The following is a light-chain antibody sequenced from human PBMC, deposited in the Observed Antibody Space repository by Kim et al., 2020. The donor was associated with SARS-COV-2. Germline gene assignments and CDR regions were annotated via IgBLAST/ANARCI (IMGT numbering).Light chain of an antibody. CDR1: KLGHKY. Sequence: SYELTQPPSVSVSPGQTASITCSGDKLGHKYASWYQQKPGQSPVLVIYEDTKRPSGIPERFSGSNSGNTATLTISGTQAMDEADYYCQAWATSVVFGGGTKLTVL. CDR3: QAWATSVV. CDR2: EDT. J-gene: IGLJ2*01. V-gene: IGLV3-1*01.